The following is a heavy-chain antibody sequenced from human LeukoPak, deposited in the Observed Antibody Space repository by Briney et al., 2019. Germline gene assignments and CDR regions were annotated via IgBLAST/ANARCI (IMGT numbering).Heavy chain of an antibody. Sequence: GGSLILSCAASGFTFSSAWMSRVRQAPGKGLEWVDRIKSKTDGGTTDYAAPVKGRFTISRDDSKNTLYLQMNSLKTEDTAVYYCTTDRYFDWLLYLPYFDYWGQGTLVTVTS. D-gene: IGHD3-9*01. J-gene: IGHJ4*02. CDR2: IKSKTDGGTT. V-gene: IGHV3-15*01. CDR1: GFTFSSAW. CDR3: TTDRYFDWLLYLPYFDY.